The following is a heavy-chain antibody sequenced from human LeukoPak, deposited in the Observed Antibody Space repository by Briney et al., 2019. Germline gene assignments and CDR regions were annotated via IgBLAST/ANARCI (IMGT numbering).Heavy chain of an antibody. CDR3: ARSHRPLYYYGSGRTVYFDY. CDR1: GYFISSGYY. D-gene: IGHD3-10*01. CDR2: IHHSGST. Sequence: SETLSLTCTVSGYFISSGYYWGWIRQPPGKGLQWIGSIHHSGSTYYNPSLKSRVTISVDTSKNQFSLKLSSVTAADTAVYYCARSHRPLYYYGSGRTVYFDYWGQGTLVTVSS. V-gene: IGHV4-38-2*02. J-gene: IGHJ4*02.